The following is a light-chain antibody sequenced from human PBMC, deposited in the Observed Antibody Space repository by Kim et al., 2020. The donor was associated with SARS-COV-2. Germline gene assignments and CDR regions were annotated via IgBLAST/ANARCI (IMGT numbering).Light chain of an antibody. CDR2: GAS. CDR3: QQRTDWPIT. CDR1: QSVGRF. J-gene: IGKJ5*01. Sequence: LSPGESATLSCWARQSVGRFLAWYQQTPGLPPRLLIYGASNRATGIPARFSGSGSGTDFTLTISRLEPEDSAVYYCQQRTDWPITFGQGTRLEIK. V-gene: IGKV3-11*01.